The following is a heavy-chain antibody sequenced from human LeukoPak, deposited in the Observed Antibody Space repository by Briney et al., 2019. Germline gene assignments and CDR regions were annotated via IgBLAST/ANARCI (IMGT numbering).Heavy chain of an antibody. CDR2: INPSGGST. V-gene: IGHV1-46*01. CDR1: GYTFTSHY. Sequence: GASVKVSCKASGYTFTSHYMHWLRQAPGQGLEWMGIINPSGGSTSYAQKFEGRVTMTQVTSKSKVYMVLGAVRSDDPTVCCCLQGVKYQLLLGDNWFDPWGQGTLVTVSS. J-gene: IGHJ5*02. D-gene: IGHD2-2*01. CDR3: LQGVKYQLLLGDNWFDP.